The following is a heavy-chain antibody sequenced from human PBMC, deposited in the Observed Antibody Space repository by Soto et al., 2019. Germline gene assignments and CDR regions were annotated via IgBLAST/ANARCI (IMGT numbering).Heavy chain of an antibody. V-gene: IGHV4-30-2*01. CDR2: ISHTGNT. CDR3: ARAVSPYFGAWFDP. Sequence: QLQLQESGSGLVKPSQTLSLTCAVSGGSITSGNSYSWSWIRQPPGKGLEWIGSISHTGNTSYNPPHKSRLTMSVDKSKNQFSMRLSSVTAADKAVYYCARAVSPYFGAWFDPWGQGILVTVSS. J-gene: IGHJ5*02. D-gene: IGHD3-10*01. CDR1: GGSITSGNSYS.